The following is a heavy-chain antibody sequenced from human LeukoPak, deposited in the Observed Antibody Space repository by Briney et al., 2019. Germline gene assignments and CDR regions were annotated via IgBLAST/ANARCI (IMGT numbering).Heavy chain of an antibody. CDR3: ARFGRYCSGGSCYSEDI. Sequence: PSETLSLTCTVSGGSISSGSYYWSWVRQPAGKGLEWIGRIYTSGSTNYNPSLKSRVTISVDTSKNQFSLKLSSVTAADTAVYYCARFGRYCSGGSCYSEDIWGQGTMVTVSS. D-gene: IGHD2-15*01. J-gene: IGHJ3*02. CDR2: IYTSGST. CDR1: GGSISSGSYY. V-gene: IGHV4-61*02.